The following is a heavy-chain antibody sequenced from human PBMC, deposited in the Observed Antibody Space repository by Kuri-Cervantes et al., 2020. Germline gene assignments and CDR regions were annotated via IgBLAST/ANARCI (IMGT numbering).Heavy chain of an antibody. Sequence: GGSLRLSCAASGFTFSSYGMHWVRQAPGKGLEWVAVISYDGSNKYYADSVKGRFTISRDNSKNTLYLQMNSLRAEDTAVYYCARGLLWFGELFLPQFDYWGQGTLVTVSS. CDR3: ARGLLWFGELFLPQFDY. CDR2: ISYDGSNK. CDR1: GFTFSSYG. J-gene: IGHJ4*02. V-gene: IGHV3-30*03. D-gene: IGHD3-10*01.